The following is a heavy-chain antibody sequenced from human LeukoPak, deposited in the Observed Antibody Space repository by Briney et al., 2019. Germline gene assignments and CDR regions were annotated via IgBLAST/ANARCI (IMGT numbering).Heavy chain of an antibody. CDR2: INPNSGGT. J-gene: IGHJ3*02. CDR3: ARARAQQWLVHGWAFDI. Sequence: GASVKVPCKASGYTLTGYYMHWVRQAPGQGLEWMGWINPNSGGTNYAQKFQGRVTMTRDTSISTAYMELSGLRSDDTAVYYCARARAQQWLVHGWAFDIWGQGTMVTVSS. D-gene: IGHD6-19*01. V-gene: IGHV1-2*02. CDR1: GYTLTGYY.